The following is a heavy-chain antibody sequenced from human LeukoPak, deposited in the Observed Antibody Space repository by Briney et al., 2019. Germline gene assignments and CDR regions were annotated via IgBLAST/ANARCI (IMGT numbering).Heavy chain of an antibody. D-gene: IGHD1-26*01. CDR2: IDPNSGVT. J-gene: IGHJ3*01. CDR3: ARELGINAFDV. CDR1: GYTLTDNH. V-gene: IGHV1-2*02. Sequence: GASVKVSCKASGYTLTDNHLYLVRQAHGQGLEWMGWIDPNSGVTNFAQNFQGRLTMTTDTSISTAYMELSRLTSDDTTVYYCARELGINAFDVWGQGTLVTVSS.